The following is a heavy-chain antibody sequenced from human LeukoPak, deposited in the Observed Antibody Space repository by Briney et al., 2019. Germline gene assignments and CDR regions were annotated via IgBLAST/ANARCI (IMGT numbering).Heavy chain of an antibody. D-gene: IGHD3-22*01. CDR1: GHTFTSYG. V-gene: IGHV1-18*01. J-gene: IGHJ4*02. CDR2: ISAYNGNT. CDR3: ARRIGYYYDSSGPRLDYFDY. Sequence: AASVKVSCKASGHTFTSYGISWVRQAPGQGLEWMGWISAYNGNTNYAQKLQGRVTMTTDTSTSTAYMELRSLRSDDTAVYYCARRIGYYYDSSGPRLDYFDYWGQGTLVTVSS.